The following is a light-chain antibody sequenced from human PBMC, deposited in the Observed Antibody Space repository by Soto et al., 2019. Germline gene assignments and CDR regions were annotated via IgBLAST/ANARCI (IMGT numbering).Light chain of an antibody. CDR2: GAS. J-gene: IGKJ3*01. CDR3: QQYGSSPIT. Sequence: EIVLTQSPGTLSLSPGERATLSCRASQSVSSSYLAGYQQKPGQAPGLLIYGASSRATGIPDRFSGSGSGTDFTLTISRLEPEDFAVYYCQQYGSSPITFGPGTKVDIK. CDR1: QSVSSSY. V-gene: IGKV3-20*01.